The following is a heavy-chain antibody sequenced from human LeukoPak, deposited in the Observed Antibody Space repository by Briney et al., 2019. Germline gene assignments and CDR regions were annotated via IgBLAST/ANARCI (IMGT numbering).Heavy chain of an antibody. CDR3: ARSELYYGSESYYHLDY. V-gene: IGHV3-30*03. J-gene: IGHJ4*01. CDR1: GFTFNFYA. D-gene: IGHD3-10*01. Sequence: GTSLRLSCTTSGFTFNFYAMHWVRQAPGKGLEWVAVMSYDGRYRYYADSAKGRFTISRDNSKRTLYLEMSRLRPEDTALYYCARSELYYGSESYYHLDYWGHGTLVTVSS. CDR2: MSYDGRYR.